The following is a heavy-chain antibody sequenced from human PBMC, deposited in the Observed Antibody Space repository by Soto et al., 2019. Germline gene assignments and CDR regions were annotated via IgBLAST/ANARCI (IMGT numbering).Heavy chain of an antibody. D-gene: IGHD3-3*02. Sequence: ETLSLTCSVSGVCINNYYWDWIRQPPGKGLEWVGYIYFNGRTHYNPSLKSRVTISEDSSKNQFFLKLSSVTAADTAVYYCVRGCVYSGFSSMGYFDSWGRGALVT. CDR3: VRGCVYSGFSSMGYFDS. V-gene: IGHV4-59*01. CDR2: IYFNGRT. CDR1: GVCINNYY. J-gene: IGHJ4*02.